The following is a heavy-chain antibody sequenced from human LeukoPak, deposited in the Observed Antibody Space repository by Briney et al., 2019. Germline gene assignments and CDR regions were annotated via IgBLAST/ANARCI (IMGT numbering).Heavy chain of an antibody. Sequence: GESLKISGKGFGYRFTNYWLGWGRQVPGKGLEWMGIIYPGDAETRYGPSSQGQVTISADKSISTAYLQWSGLKASDTAMYYCARLLYGVYSHYFDYWGQGTLVTVSS. V-gene: IGHV5-51*01. CDR1: GYRFTNYW. D-gene: IGHD4-17*01. CDR2: IYPGDAET. J-gene: IGHJ4*02. CDR3: ARLLYGVYSHYFDY.